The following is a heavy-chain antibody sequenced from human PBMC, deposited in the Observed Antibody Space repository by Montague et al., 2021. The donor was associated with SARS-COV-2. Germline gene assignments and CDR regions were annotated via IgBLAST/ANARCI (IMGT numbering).Heavy chain of an antibody. Sequence: SETLSLTCTASGGSIGAYYWSWIRQPPGKGLEWIGYIDNSGSTNHNLSLESRVTMSVDTSRNQLSLKLSSVTAADTAVYYCARHGGNDAFDIWGRGTMVTVSS. CDR3: ARHGGNDAFDI. CDR1: GGSIGAYY. CDR2: IDNSGST. J-gene: IGHJ3*02. D-gene: IGHD4-23*01. V-gene: IGHV4-59*01.